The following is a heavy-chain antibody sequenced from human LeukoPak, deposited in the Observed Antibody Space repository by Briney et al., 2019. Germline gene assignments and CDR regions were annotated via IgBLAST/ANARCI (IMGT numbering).Heavy chain of an antibody. CDR2: IFHSGDS. Sequence: SETLSLTCTVSAYSIGSGYYWGWIRQPPGKGLEWIGSIFHSGDSYYNPSLKSRVTISVDTSKNQFSLKLSSVTAADTAVYYCARVRDFSYYMDVWGKGTTIAVSS. CDR3: ARVRDFSYYMDV. J-gene: IGHJ6*03. CDR1: AYSIGSGYY. V-gene: IGHV4-38-2*02. D-gene: IGHD3-3*01.